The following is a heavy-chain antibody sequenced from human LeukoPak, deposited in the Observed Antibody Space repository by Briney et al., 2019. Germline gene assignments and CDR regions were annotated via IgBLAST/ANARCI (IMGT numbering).Heavy chain of an antibody. CDR3: ASQGVLLWFGEPTLGMDV. D-gene: IGHD3-10*01. CDR1: GYTFAGYY. J-gene: IGHJ6*02. Sequence: ASVKVSCKASGYTFAGYYMHWVRQAPGQGLEWMGWINPNSGGTNYAQKFQGRVTITRDTSISTAYMELSRLRSDDTAVYYCASQGVLLWFGEPTLGMDVWGQGTTVTVSS. CDR2: INPNSGGT. V-gene: IGHV1-2*02.